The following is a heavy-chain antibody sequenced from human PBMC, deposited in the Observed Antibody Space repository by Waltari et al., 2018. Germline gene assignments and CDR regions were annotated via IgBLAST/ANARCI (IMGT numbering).Heavy chain of an antibody. CDR1: GFRFSSSS. J-gene: IGHJ4*02. V-gene: IGHV3-23*01. D-gene: IGHD1-1*01. Sequence: EVQLLESGGGFVQPGGSLRLSCVVLGFRFSSSSMSWVRQAPGKGLEWVSSISISGTKLYYADSVKGRFTISRDNSKNALHLQMNSLRAEDTAIYYCAKEIRPNDFWGQGTLVTVSS. CDR3: AKEIRPNDF. CDR2: ISISGTKL.